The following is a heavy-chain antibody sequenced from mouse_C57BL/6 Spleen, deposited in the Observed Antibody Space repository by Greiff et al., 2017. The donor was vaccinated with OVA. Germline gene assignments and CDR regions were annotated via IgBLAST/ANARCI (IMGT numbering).Heavy chain of an antibody. J-gene: IGHJ1*03. CDR3: ARSLTGRYFDV. CDR1: GYAFSSYW. D-gene: IGHD4-1*01. Sequence: VQLQESGAELVKPGASVKISCKASGYAFSSYWMNWVKQRPGKGLEWIGQIYPGDGDTNYNGKFKGKATLTADKSSSTAYMQLSSLTSEDSAVYFCARSLTGRYFDVWGTGTTVTVSS. CDR2: IYPGDGDT. V-gene: IGHV1-80*01.